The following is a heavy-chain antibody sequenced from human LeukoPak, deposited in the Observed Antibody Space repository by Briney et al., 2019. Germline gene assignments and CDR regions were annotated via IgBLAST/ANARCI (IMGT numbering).Heavy chain of an antibody. CDR1: GFTLSSYE. Sequence: QSGGSLRLSCTVSGFTLSSYEMSWIRQAPGKGLEWVAFIRYDGSNKYYADSVKGRFTISRDNSKNTLYLQMNSLRAEDTAVYYCAKDIWFESNWGQGTLVTVSS. CDR2: IRYDGSNK. J-gene: IGHJ4*02. V-gene: IGHV3-30*02. D-gene: IGHD3-10*01. CDR3: AKDIWFESN.